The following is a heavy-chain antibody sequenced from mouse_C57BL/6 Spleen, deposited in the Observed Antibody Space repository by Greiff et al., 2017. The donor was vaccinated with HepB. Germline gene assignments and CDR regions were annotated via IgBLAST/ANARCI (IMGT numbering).Heavy chain of an antibody. Sequence: QVQLQQPGAELVRPGSSVKLSCKASGYTFTSYWMHWVKQRPIQGLEWIGNIDPSDSETHYNQKFKDKATLTVDKSSSTAYMQLSSLTSEDSAVYYCAREGTGAWFAYWGQRTLVTVSA. CDR2: IDPSDSET. J-gene: IGHJ3*01. D-gene: IGHD3-3*01. V-gene: IGHV1-52*01. CDR1: GYTFTSYW. CDR3: AREGTGAWFAY.